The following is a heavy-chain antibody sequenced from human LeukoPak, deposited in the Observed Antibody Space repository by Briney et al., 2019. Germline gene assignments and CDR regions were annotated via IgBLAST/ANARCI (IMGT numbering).Heavy chain of an antibody. D-gene: IGHD2-21*02. CDR2: IYTSGST. CDR1: GGSISSSYSY. V-gene: IGHV4-61*02. CDR3: ARDIVVVTTHDGNDAFDI. Sequence: PSETLSLTCTVSGGSISSSYSYWSWIRQPAGKGLEWIGRIYTSGSTNYNPSLKSRVTISVDTSKNQFSLKLSSVTAADTAVYYCARDIVVVTTHDGNDAFDIWGQGTMVTVSS. J-gene: IGHJ3*02.